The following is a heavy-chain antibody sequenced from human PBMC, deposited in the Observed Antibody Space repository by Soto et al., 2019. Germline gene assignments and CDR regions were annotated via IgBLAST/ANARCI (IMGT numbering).Heavy chain of an antibody. CDR1: GFTFSSYS. D-gene: IGHD3-22*01. J-gene: IGHJ4*02. Sequence: EVQLVESGGGLVKPGGSLRLSCAASGFTFSSYSMNWVRQAPGKGLEWVSSISSSSSYIYYADSVKGRFTISRDNAKNXLYLQMNSLRAEDTAVYYCAREGPYYYDSSGYLDYWGQGTLVTVSS. V-gene: IGHV3-21*01. CDR3: AREGPYYYDSSGYLDY. CDR2: ISSSSSYI.